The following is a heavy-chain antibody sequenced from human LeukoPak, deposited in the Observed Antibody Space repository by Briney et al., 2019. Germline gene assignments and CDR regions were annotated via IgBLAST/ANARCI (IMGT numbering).Heavy chain of an antibody. V-gene: IGHV1-2*02. CDR1: GYRFTDSY. CDR2: INPSTGDT. J-gene: IGHJ5*02. CDR3: VSAYDQ. Sequence: ASVKVSCKASGYRFTDSYMHWVRQAPGQGFEWMGWINPSTGDTKYAKMFQGRVTLTTGASINTAYMELSGLRPADTAVYFCVSAYDQWGQGTLVTVSS.